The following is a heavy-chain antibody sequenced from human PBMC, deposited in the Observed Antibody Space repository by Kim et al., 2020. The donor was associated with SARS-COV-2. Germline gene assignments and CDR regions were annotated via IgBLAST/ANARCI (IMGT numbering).Heavy chain of an antibody. J-gene: IGHJ4*02. D-gene: IGHD6-19*01. CDR3: ARRQFTSGWYYFDY. V-gene: IGHV3-74*01. Sequence: YADSVQGRFTISRDNAKNTLYLQMNSLRAEDTAVYYCARRQFTSGWYYFDYWGQGTLVTVSS.